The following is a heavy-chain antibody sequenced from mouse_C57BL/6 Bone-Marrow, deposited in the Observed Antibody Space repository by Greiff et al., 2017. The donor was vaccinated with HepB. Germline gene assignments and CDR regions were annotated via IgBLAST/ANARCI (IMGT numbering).Heavy chain of an antibody. V-gene: IGHV1-18*01. CDR1: GYTFTDYN. Sequence: EVQLQQSGPELVKPGASVKIPCKASGYTFTDYNMDWVKQSHGKSLEWIGDINPNNGGTIYNQKFKGKATLTVDKSSSTAYMELRSLTSEDTAVYYCARYGTTVVARNWYFDVWGTGTTVTVSS. J-gene: IGHJ1*03. D-gene: IGHD1-1*01. CDR2: INPNNGGT. CDR3: ARYGTTVVARNWYFDV.